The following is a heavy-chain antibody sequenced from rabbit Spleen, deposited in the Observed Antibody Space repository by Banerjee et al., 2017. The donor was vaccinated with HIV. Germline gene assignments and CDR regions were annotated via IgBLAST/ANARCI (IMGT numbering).Heavy chain of an antibody. V-gene: IGHV1S47*01. CDR2: IYHGFDIR. J-gene: IGHJ3*01. D-gene: IGHD2-1*01. CDR1: GFDFSSYG. CDR3: VRDRDDDYGDPTRLDL. Sequence: LVESGGGLVQPGGSLKLSCKASGFDFSSYGISWVRQAPGKGPEWIAYIYHGFDIRNYANSVKGRFTISSDDAQKTVFLQMTSLTASDTATYFCVRDRDDDYGDPTRLDLWGQGTLVTVS.